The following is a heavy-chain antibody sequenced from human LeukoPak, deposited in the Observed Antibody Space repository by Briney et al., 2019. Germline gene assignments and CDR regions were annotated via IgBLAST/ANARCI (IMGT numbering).Heavy chain of an antibody. V-gene: IGHV4-34*01. CDR1: GGSFSGYY. J-gene: IGHJ5*02. Sequence: PSETLSLTCAVYGGSFSGYYWSWIRQPPGKGLEWIGEINHSGSTNYNPSLKSRVTISVDTSKNQFSLKLSSVTAADTAVYYCARHGYCSGGSCYYEGGFDPWGQGTLVTVSS. D-gene: IGHD2-15*01. CDR3: ARHGYCSGGSCYYEGGFDP. CDR2: INHSGST.